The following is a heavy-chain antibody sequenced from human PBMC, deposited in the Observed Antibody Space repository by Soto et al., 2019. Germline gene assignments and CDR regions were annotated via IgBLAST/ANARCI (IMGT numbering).Heavy chain of an antibody. CDR2: IYYSGST. V-gene: IGHV4-59*08. D-gene: IGHD3-3*01. Sequence: SETLSLTCTVSGGSLSSYYWSWIRQPPGKGLEWIGYIYYSGSTNYNPSLKSRVTISVDTSKNQFSLKLSSVTAADTAVYYCARLNYDFWSGYLNWFDPWGQGTLVTVSS. J-gene: IGHJ5*02. CDR1: GGSLSSYY. CDR3: ARLNYDFWSGYLNWFDP.